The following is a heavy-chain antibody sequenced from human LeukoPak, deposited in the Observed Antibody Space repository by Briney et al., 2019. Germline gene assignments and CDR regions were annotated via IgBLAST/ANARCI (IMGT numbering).Heavy chain of an antibody. D-gene: IGHD3-3*01. CDR3: ARATGITIFGVVIHFDY. J-gene: IGHJ4*02. CDR1: GGSISSGGYY. Sequence: PSQTLSLTCTVSGGSISSGGYYWSWIRQPPGKGLEWIGYIYHSGSTYYNPSLKSRVTISVDRSKNQFSLKLSSVTAADTAVYYCARATGITIFGVVIHFDYWGQGTLVTVSS. CDR2: IYHSGST. V-gene: IGHV4-30-2*01.